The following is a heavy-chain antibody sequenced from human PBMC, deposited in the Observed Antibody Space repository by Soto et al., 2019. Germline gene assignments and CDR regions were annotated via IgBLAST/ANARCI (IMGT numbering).Heavy chain of an antibody. V-gene: IGHV1-69*13. CDR1: GGTFNKFA. CDR3: ARRYCASDNCPLFYYFVDL. D-gene: IGHD2-21*02. CDR2: IIPVFRSA. Sequence: SVKVSCKASGGTFNKFAFSWVRQAPGQGFEWMGGIIPVFRSANYAQRFRGRITITADEYTSTVYLYLNDLRSDDTAVYYCARRYCASDNCPLFYYFVDLWGLGTTVTVS. J-gene: IGHJ6*02.